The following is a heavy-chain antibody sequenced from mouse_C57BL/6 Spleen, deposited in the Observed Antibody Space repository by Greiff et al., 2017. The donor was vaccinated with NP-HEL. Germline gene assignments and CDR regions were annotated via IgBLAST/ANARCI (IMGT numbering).Heavy chain of an antibody. CDR1: GFTFSDYG. V-gene: IGHV5-17*01. CDR2: ISSGSSTI. CDR3: ARDYGLGY. Sequence: EVTVVESGGGLVKPGGSLKLSCAASGFTFSDYGMHWVRQAPEKGLEWVAYISSGSSTIYYADTVKGRFTISRDNAKNTLFLQMTSLRSEDTAMYYCARDYGLGYWGQGTTLTVSS. D-gene: IGHD1-1*01. J-gene: IGHJ2*01.